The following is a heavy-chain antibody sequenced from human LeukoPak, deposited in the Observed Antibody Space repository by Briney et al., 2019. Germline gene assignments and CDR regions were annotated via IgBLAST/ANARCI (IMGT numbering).Heavy chain of an antibody. J-gene: IGHJ2*01. CDR1: GGSISSYY. D-gene: IGHD4-11*01. Sequence: SETLSLTCTVSGGSISSYYWSWIRQPAGKGLEWIGRIYTSGSTNYNPSLKSRVTMSVDTSKNQFSLKLSSVTAADTAVYYCARHPTVTTPHPHWYFDLWGRGTLVTVSS. V-gene: IGHV4-4*07. CDR3: ARHPTVTTPHPHWYFDL. CDR2: IYTSGST.